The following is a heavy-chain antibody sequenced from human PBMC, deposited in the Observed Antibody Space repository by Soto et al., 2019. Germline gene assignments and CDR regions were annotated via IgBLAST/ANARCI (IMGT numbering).Heavy chain of an antibody. CDR3: ASESGYGDYFDY. D-gene: IGHD3-22*01. J-gene: IGHJ4*02. V-gene: IGHV4-30-2*01. CDR1: GGSISSGGYS. CDR2: IYHSGST. Sequence: TLSLTCAVSGGSISSGGYSWSWIRQPPGKGLEWIGYIYHSGSTYYNPSLKSRVTISVDRSKNQFSLKLSSVTAADTAVYYCASESGYGDYFDYWGQGTLVTVSS.